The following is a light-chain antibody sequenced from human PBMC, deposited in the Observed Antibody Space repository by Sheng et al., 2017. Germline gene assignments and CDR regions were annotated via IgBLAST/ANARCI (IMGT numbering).Light chain of an antibody. V-gene: IGKV1D-13*01. J-gene: IGKJ4*01. CDR1: QGPRRA. CDR3: QQYYNYPPLT. CDR2: DAS. Sequence: AIQLTQSPPSLSASVGDKVTITCRASQGPRRALAWYQQKPGKAPKLLIYDASNLETGVPSRFSGSGSGTDFTLTITSLQSEDFATYYCQQYYNYPPLTFGGGTKVEIE.